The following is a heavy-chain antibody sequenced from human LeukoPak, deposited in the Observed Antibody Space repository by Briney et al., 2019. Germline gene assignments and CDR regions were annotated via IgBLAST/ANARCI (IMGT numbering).Heavy chain of an antibody. Sequence: SETLSHTCTVSGGSISSYYWSWIRQPPGKGLEWIGRIYTSGSTNHNPSLKSRVTMSVDTSKNQFSLKLSSVTAADTAVYYCAREVAVAGRGWFDPWGQGTLVTVSS. V-gene: IGHV4-4*07. CDR2: IYTSGST. J-gene: IGHJ5*02. D-gene: IGHD6-19*01. CDR3: AREVAVAGRGWFDP. CDR1: GGSISSYY.